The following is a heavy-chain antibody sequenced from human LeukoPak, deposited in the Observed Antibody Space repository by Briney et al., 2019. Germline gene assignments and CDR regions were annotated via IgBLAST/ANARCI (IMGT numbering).Heavy chain of an antibody. CDR2: ISGDGGST. CDR1: GFTFDDYA. D-gene: IGHD5-24*01. V-gene: IGHV3-43*02. Sequence: GGSLRLSCAASGFTFDDYAMHWVRQAPGKGLEWVSLISGDGGSTYYADSVKGRFTISRDSSKNSLYLQVNGLRTEHTPLYYCRKDMGVEMARDNWFDPWGQGTLVTASS. CDR3: RKDMGVEMARDNWFDP. J-gene: IGHJ5*02.